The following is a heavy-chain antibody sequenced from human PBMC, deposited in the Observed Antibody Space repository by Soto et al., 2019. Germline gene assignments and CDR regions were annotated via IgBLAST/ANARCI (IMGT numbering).Heavy chain of an antibody. D-gene: IGHD4-4*01. J-gene: IGHJ4*02. CDR1: GFSITSTDW. V-gene: IGHV4-4*02. CDR2: VSLGGGA. Sequence: QVQLQESGPGLVKPSDTLSLSCAVSGFSITSTDWWSWVRQPPGKGLQWIGEVSLGGGANYNPSLKSRVTISVDNSKNQFSLTLNSVTAADTAVYFCAGSTADTTLKASSFWGQGTLVTVSS. CDR3: AGSTADTTLKASSF.